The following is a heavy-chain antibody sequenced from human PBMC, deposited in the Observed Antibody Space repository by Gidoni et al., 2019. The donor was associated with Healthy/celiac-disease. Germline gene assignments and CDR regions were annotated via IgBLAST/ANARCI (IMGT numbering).Heavy chain of an antibody. CDR2: INHSGST. D-gene: IGHD6-19*01. V-gene: IGHV4-34*01. CDR3: ARNKRSGWYPISLGWFDP. CDR1: GGSFSGYY. J-gene: IGHJ5*02. Sequence: QVQLQQWGAGLLKPSETLSLTCDVYGGSFSGYYWSWIRQPPGKGLEWIGEINHSGSTNYNPSLKSRVTISVDTSKNQFSLKLSSVTAADTAVYYCARNKRSGWYPISLGWFDPWGQGTLVTVSS.